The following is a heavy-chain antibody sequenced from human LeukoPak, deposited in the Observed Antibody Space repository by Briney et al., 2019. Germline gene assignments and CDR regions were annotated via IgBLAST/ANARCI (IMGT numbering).Heavy chain of an antibody. CDR2: INPSGGST. D-gene: IGHD4-17*01. Sequence: ASVKVSCKASGGTFSSYAISWVRQAPGQGLEWMGIINPSGGSTSYAQKFQGRVTMTRDTSTSTVYMELSSLRSEDTAVYYCAKKKANGAYYLDYWAREPLVTASS. CDR1: GGTFSSYA. CDR3: AKKKANGAYYLDY. V-gene: IGHV1-46*01. J-gene: IGHJ4*02.